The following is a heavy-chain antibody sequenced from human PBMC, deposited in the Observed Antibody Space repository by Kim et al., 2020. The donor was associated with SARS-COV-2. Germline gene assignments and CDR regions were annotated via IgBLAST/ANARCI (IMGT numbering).Heavy chain of an antibody. CDR3: VRSVARSIDH. D-gene: IGHD2-15*01. J-gene: IGHJ4*02. Sequence: GGSLRLSCAVSGFTFSKFWMSWVRRTPGRGLEWVATLNTDGSLKDHVDSVKGRFTISRDNARNYLFLQMNSLSVDDTAVYYCVRSVARSIDHWGQGTQVAVSS. CDR1: GFTFSKFW. V-gene: IGHV3-7*01. CDR2: LNTDGSLK.